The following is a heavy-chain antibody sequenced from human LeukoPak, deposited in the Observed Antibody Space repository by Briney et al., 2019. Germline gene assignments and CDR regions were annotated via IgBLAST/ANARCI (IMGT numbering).Heavy chain of an antibody. V-gene: IGHV4-30-2*01. J-gene: IGHJ4*02. CDR2: IYHSGST. Sequence: SETLSLTCAVSGVSISSGGYSWSWIRQPPGQGLEWIGYIYHSGSTYYNPSLKSRVTISVDRSKNQFSLKLSSVTAADTAVYYCARVPYGLGSPYFDYWGQGTLVTVSS. D-gene: IGHD3-10*01. CDR3: ARVPYGLGSPYFDY. CDR1: GVSISSGGYS.